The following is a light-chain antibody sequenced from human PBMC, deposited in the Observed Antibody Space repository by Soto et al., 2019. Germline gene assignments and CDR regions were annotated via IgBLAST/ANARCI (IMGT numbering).Light chain of an antibody. CDR2: AAS. V-gene: IGKV1-39*01. Sequence: DIQMTQSPSSLSASIGDRVTLTCRASQSFGKYLNWYQHKPGKAPKLLIFAASTLQLGVPSRFSGSGSGTEFTLSISSLQPEDFATYFCLQTNSSPFTFGGGTKVEIK. CDR3: LQTNSSPFT. CDR1: QSFGKY. J-gene: IGKJ4*01.